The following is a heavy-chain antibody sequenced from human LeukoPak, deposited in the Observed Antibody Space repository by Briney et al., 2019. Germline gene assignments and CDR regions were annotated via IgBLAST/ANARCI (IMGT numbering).Heavy chain of an antibody. D-gene: IGHD6-19*01. J-gene: IGHJ4*02. CDR2: IYYSGST. CDR3: ASGIAVAGT. Sequence: SETLSLTCTVSGGSISSGDYYWRWIRQPPGKGLEWNGYIYYSGSTYYNPSLKSRVTISVDTSKNQFSLKLSSVTAADTAVYYCASGIAVAGTWGQGTLVTVSS. V-gene: IGHV4-30-4*08. CDR1: GGSISSGDYY.